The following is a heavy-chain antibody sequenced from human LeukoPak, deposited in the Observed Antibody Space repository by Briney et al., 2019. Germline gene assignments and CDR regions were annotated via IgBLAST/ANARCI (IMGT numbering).Heavy chain of an antibody. CDR1: GFTFSSYA. V-gene: IGHV3-23*01. J-gene: IGHJ4*02. D-gene: IGHD3-3*01. Sequence: GGSLRLSCAASGFTFSSYAMSWVRQAPGKGLEWVSAISGGGGSTYYADSVKGRFTISRDNSKNTLYLQMNSLRAEDTAVYYCAKNPRITIFGVATFDYWGQGTLVTVSS. CDR2: ISGGGGST. CDR3: AKNPRITIFGVATFDY.